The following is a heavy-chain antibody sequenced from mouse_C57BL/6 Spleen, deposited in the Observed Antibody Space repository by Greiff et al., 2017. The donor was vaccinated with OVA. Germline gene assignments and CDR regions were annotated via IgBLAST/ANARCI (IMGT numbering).Heavy chain of an antibody. D-gene: IGHD1-1*01. J-gene: IGHJ3*01. CDR2: IDPSDSYT. Sequence: QVQLKQPGAELVKPGASVKLSCKASGYTFTSYWMQWVKQRPGQGLEWIGEIDPSDSYTNYNQKFKGKATLTVDTSSSTAYMQLSSLTSEDSAVYYCARGNYGSSPGFAYWGQGTLVTVSA. CDR1: GYTFTSYW. CDR3: ARGNYGSSPGFAY. V-gene: IGHV1-50*01.